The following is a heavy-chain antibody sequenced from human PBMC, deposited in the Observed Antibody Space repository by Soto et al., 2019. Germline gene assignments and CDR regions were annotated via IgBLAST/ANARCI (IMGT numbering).Heavy chain of an antibody. CDR2: IYPGDSDT. CDR1: GYSFTSYW. V-gene: IGHV5-51*01. CDR3: ARLGRYFDWLLTASWFDP. Sequence: PGESLKISCKGSGYSFTSYWIGWVRQMPGKGLEWMGIIYPGDSDTRYSPSFQGQVTISADKSISTAYLQWSSLKASDTAMYYCARLGRYFDWLLTASWFDPWGQGTLVTVSS. J-gene: IGHJ5*02. D-gene: IGHD3-9*01.